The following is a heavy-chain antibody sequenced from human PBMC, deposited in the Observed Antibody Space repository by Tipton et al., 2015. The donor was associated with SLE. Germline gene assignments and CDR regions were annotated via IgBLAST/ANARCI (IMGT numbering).Heavy chain of an antibody. CDR3: ARVATPGIQCSHH. CDR1: GGAFSRLS. J-gene: IGHJ1*01. CDR2: IDPSFNSP. V-gene: IGHV1-69*05. Sequence: QLVQSGPEVKKPGSSVELSCKISGGAFSRLSVIWVRQAPGQGLEWMGGIDPSFNSPKYAQQFEGRVAISTDESTTTVYMELKRPRPDDTAVYFWARVATPGIQCSHHWGQGPQVTVS. D-gene: IGHD2-21*02.